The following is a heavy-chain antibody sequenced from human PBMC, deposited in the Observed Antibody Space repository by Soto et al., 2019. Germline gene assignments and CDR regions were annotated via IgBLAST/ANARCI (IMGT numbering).Heavy chain of an antibody. CDR1: GGSISSYY. D-gene: IGHD3-10*01. CDR2: IYYSGST. J-gene: IGHJ6*02. CDR3: ARGDYYGSGSYFVDYGMDV. Sequence: SLTCTVSGGSISSYYWSWIRQPPGKGLEWIGYIYYSGSTNYNPSLKSRVTISVDTSKNQFSLKLSSVTAADTAVYYCARGDYYGSGSYFVDYGMDVWGQGTTVTVSS. V-gene: IGHV4-59*01.